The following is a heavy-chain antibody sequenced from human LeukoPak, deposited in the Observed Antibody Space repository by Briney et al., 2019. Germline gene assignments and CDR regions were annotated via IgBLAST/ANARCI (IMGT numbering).Heavy chain of an antibody. CDR1: GGSISSSSYY. Sequence: PSENLSLTCTVSGGSISSSSYYWGWIRQPPGKGLEWIGSIYYSGSTYYNPSLKSRVTISVDTSKNQFSLKLSSVTAADTAVYYCARVPVNIWENWFDPWGQGTLVTVSS. CDR3: ARVPVNIWENWFDP. J-gene: IGHJ5*02. CDR2: IYYSGST. D-gene: IGHD1-26*01. V-gene: IGHV4-39*07.